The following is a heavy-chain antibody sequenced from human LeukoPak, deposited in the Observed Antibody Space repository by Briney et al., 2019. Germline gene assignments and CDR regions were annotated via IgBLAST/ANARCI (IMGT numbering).Heavy chain of an antibody. D-gene: IGHD6-13*01. CDR1: GFTFSDYY. CDR2: ISSSGNTI. Sequence: GGSLRLSCAASGFTFSDYYMSWIRQAPGKGLEWVSYISSSGNTIYYADSVKGRFTISRDNAKNSLYLQMNSLRAEDTAVYYCAKDILAAGLFFDYWGQGTLVTVSS. J-gene: IGHJ4*02. CDR3: AKDILAAGLFFDY. V-gene: IGHV3-11*01.